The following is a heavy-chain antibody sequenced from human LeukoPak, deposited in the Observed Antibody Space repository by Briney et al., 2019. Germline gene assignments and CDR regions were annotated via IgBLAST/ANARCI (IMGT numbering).Heavy chain of an antibody. CDR1: GGSFSGYY. CDR3: ARGSGGSQNSDAFDI. Sequence: SETLSLTCAVYGGSFSGYYWSWIRQPPGKGLEWMGEINHSGSTNYNPSLKSRVTISVDTSKNQFSLKLSSVTAADTAVYYCARGSGGSQNSDAFDIWGQGTMVTVSS. J-gene: IGHJ3*02. V-gene: IGHV4-34*01. D-gene: IGHD1-26*01. CDR2: INHSGST.